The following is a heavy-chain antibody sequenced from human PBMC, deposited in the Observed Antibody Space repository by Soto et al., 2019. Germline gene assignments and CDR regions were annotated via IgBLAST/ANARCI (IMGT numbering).Heavy chain of an antibody. Sequence: EVQLLESGGGLVQPGGSLRLSCATSGLMFGSYAMNWVRQAPGKGLEWVSVISGGGSTTNYADSVRGRFTTSRDSSTDTVYLQMYSLRVEDTAVYYCAKARKYSRPYDSWGQGTLVTVSS. CDR1: GLMFGSYA. CDR3: AKARKYSRPYDS. V-gene: IGHV3-23*01. D-gene: IGHD6-13*01. J-gene: IGHJ5*01. CDR2: ISGGGSTT.